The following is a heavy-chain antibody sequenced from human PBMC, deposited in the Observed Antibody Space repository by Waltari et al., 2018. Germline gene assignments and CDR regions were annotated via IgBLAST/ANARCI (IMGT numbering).Heavy chain of an antibody. D-gene: IGHD3-3*01. CDR1: GGSFSGYY. Sequence: QVQLQQWGAGLLKPSETLSLTCAVYGGSFSGYYWSWIRQPPGKGLEWIGEINHSGSTNYNPSLKSRVTISVDTSKNQFSLKLSSVTAADTVVYYCARGSYYDFWSGYDYRGFFDYWGQGTLVTVSS. CDR3: ARGSYYDFWSGYDYRGFFDY. CDR2: INHSGST. V-gene: IGHV4-34*01. J-gene: IGHJ4*02.